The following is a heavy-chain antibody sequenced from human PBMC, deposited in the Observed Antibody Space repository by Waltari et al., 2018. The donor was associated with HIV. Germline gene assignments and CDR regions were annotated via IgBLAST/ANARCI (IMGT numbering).Heavy chain of an antibody. J-gene: IGHJ6*02. V-gene: IGHV1-69*01. CDR2: IIPIFGTA. Sequence: QVQLVQSGAEVKKPGSSVKVSCKASGGTFSSYAISWVRQAPGQGLEWMGGIIPIFGTANYEQKFQGRVTITADESTSTAYMELSSLGSEDTAVYYCARQSGSYSTYYYYGMDVWGQGTTVTVSS. CDR1: GGTFSSYA. D-gene: IGHD1-26*01. CDR3: ARQSGSYSTYYYYGMDV.